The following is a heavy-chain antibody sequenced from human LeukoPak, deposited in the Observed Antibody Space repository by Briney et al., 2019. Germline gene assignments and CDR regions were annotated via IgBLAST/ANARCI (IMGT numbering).Heavy chain of an antibody. CDR3: AREVRDAEVRGVHDAFDI. J-gene: IGHJ3*02. CDR2: IFHGGNT. CDR1: GDSISGDGYS. D-gene: IGHD3-10*01. V-gene: IGHV4-30-2*01. Sequence: PSQTLSLTCAVSGDSISGDGYSRSWIRQPPGRGLEWIGYIFHGGNTYYNPSLKSRVTISVDRSKNHFSLKLTSVTAADTAVYYCAREVRDAEVRGVHDAFDIWGQGTKVTVSS.